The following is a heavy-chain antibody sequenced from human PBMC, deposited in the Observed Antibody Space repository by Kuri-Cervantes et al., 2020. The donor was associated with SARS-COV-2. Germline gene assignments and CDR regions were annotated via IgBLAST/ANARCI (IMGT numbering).Heavy chain of an antibody. CDR3: ARDIIHCSSTSCYTRSYYYGMDV. V-gene: IGHV1-69*04. CDR2: IIPILGIA. Sequence: SVKVSCKASGGTFSSYAISWVRQAPGQGLEWMGRIIPILGIANYAQKFQGRVTITADKSTSTAYMELSSLRSEDTAVYYCARDIIHCSSTSCYTRSYYYGMDVWGQGTTVTVSS. J-gene: IGHJ6*02. D-gene: IGHD2-2*02. CDR1: GGTFSSYA.